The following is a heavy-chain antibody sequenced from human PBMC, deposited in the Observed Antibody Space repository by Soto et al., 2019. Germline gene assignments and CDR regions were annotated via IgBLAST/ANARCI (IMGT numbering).Heavy chain of an antibody. Sequence: ASVKVSCKASGYTVTSYGISWVRQAPGQGLEWMGWISAYNGNTNYAQKLQGRVTMTTDTSTSTAYMELRSLRSDDTAVYYCAREGSGSYSPSAFDIWGQGTMVTASS. D-gene: IGHD3-10*01. J-gene: IGHJ3*02. CDR1: GYTVTSYG. CDR3: AREGSGSYSPSAFDI. V-gene: IGHV1-18*01. CDR2: ISAYNGNT.